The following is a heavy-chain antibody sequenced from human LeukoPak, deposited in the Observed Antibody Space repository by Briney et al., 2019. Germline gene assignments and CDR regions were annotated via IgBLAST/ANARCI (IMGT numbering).Heavy chain of an antibody. CDR2: INPSGGST. CDR1: GYTFTSYY. D-gene: IGHD6-13*01. Sequence: ASVKVSCKASGYTFTSYYMHWVRQAPGQGLEWMGIINPSGGSTSYAQKFQGRVTMTRDTSTSTVYMELSSLRPEDTAVYYCARAVSYIAAAGTGRDYWGQGTLVTVSS. J-gene: IGHJ4*02. V-gene: IGHV1-46*01. CDR3: ARAVSYIAAAGTGRDY.